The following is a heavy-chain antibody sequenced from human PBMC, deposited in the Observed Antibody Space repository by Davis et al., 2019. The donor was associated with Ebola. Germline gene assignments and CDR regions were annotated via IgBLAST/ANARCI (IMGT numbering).Heavy chain of an antibody. V-gene: IGHV3-23*01. D-gene: IGHD2-21*02. CDR2: ISGRGTTI. CDR1: GFSFRSSG. Sequence: GGSLRLSCAASGFSFRSSGMSWVRQAPGKGLEWVSVISGRGTTIYYADSVKGRFTISRDTVFLQMNSLRDEDTAVYYCAKEAADCGSDCNSLCDDWGQGTLVTVSS. CDR3: AKEAADCGSDCNSLCDD. J-gene: IGHJ1*01.